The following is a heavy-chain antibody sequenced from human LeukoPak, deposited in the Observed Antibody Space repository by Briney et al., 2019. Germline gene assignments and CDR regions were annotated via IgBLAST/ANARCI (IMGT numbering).Heavy chain of an antibody. J-gene: IGHJ4*02. CDR2: ISGSGGST. D-gene: IGHD6-13*01. CDR3: ARTGFSGSAAAGLVFAVY. CDR1: GFIFSSYA. V-gene: IGHV3-23*01. Sequence: GGSLRLSCAASGFIFSSYAMSWVRQAPGKGLEWVSGISGSGGSTYYADSVKGRFTISRDNSKNTLYLQMNSLRAEDTAVYYCARTGFSGSAAAGLVFAVYWGQGTLVTVSS.